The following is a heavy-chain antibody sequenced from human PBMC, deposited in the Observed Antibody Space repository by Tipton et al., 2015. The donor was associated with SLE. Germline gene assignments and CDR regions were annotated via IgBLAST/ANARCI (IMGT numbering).Heavy chain of an antibody. D-gene: IGHD3-22*01. CDR1: GGSMSYHY. V-gene: IGHV4-59*11. CDR2: IYSTLST. Sequence: TLSLTCSVSGGSMSYHYWSWIRQPPGKGLEWIGYIYSTLSTNYNPSLQNRVTISVDTSKNQFSLKLSSVTAADTAVYYCGKYDYDSTGVQAVHYWGQGTLLTVSS. CDR3: GKYDYDSTGVQAVHY. J-gene: IGHJ4*02.